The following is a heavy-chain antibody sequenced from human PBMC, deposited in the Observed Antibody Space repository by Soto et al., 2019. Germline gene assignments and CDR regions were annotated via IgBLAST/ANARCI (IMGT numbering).Heavy chain of an antibody. Sequence: GGSLRLSCAASGYTFSDYWMSWVRQAPGKGLEWVANINHDGSETDYVDSLKGRFSISRDNARNSLYLQINSLRADDTALYYCARARWELLNNTLDVWGQGTVVTVSS. J-gene: IGHJ3*01. D-gene: IGHD1-26*01. V-gene: IGHV3-7*04. CDR3: ARARWELLNNTLDV. CDR1: GYTFSDYW. CDR2: INHDGSET.